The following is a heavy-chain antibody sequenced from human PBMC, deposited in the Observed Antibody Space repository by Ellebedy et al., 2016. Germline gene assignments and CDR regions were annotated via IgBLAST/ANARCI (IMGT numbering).Heavy chain of an antibody. V-gene: IGHV3-7*01. Sequence: GGSLRLSCAASGFTFSSYWMSWVRQAPGKGLEWVANIKQDGSEKYYVDSVKGRFTISRDNAKNSLYLQMNSLRAEDTAVYYCARECSGSYDAFDIWGQGTMVTVSS. J-gene: IGHJ3*02. CDR2: IKQDGSEK. CDR3: ARECSGSYDAFDI. CDR1: GFTFSSYW. D-gene: IGHD1-26*01.